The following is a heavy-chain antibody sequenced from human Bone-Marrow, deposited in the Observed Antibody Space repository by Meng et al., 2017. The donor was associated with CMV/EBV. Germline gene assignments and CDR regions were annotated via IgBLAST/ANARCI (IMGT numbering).Heavy chain of an antibody. J-gene: IGHJ6*02. CDR2: MNPNSGNT. D-gene: IGHD2-2*02. Sequence: ASVKVSCKASGYTFTSYDINWVRQATGQGLEWMGWMNPNSGNTGYAQKFQGRVTITRNTSISTAYMELSSLRSEDTAVYYCARGRGYCSSTSCYKPHGMDVWGQGNTVTVSS. CDR1: GYTFTSYD. V-gene: IGHV1-8*03. CDR3: ARGRGYCSSTSCYKPHGMDV.